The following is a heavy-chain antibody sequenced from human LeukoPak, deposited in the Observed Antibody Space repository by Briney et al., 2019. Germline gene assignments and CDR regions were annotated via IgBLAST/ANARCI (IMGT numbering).Heavy chain of an antibody. CDR2: ISGSGGST. Sequence: GGSLRLSCAASGFTFSSYGMSWVRQAPGKGLEWVSAISGSGGSTYYADSVKVRFTISRDNAKNSLYLQMISLRAEDTAVYYCAELGITMIGGVWGKGTTVTISS. J-gene: IGHJ6*04. D-gene: IGHD3-10*02. V-gene: IGHV3-23*01. CDR3: AELGITMIGGV. CDR1: GFTFSSYG.